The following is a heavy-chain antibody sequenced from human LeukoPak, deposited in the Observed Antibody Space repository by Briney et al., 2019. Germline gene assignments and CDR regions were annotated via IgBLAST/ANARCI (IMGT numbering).Heavy chain of an antibody. J-gene: IGHJ4*02. V-gene: IGHV4-61*02. D-gene: IGHD6-6*01. CDR2: IYTSGST. Sequence: SQTLSLTCTVSGGSISSGSYYWSWIRQPAGKGLEWIGRIYTSGSTNYNPSLKSRVTTSVDTSKNQFSLKLSSVTAADTAVYYCAREGSSSSGATPSPFDYWGQGTLVTVSS. CDR3: AREGSSSSGATPSPFDY. CDR1: GGSISSGSYY.